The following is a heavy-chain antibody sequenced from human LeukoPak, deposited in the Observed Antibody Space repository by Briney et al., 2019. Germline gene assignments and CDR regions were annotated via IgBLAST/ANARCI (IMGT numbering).Heavy chain of an antibody. CDR3: ARGKFSTGYVDY. V-gene: IGHV3-21*01. D-gene: IGHD3/OR15-3a*01. Sequence: GGSLRLSCAASGFTFSSYTMKWVRQSPGKGLEWVSSISSSSTSIYYADSMKGRFTISRDNAENSLYLQMNSLRAEDTAVYYCARGKFSTGYVDYWGQGTLVTVSS. CDR2: ISSSSTSI. CDR1: GFTFSSYT. J-gene: IGHJ4*02.